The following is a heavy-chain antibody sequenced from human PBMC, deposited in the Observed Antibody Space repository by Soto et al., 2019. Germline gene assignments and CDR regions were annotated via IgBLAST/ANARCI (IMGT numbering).Heavy chain of an antibody. CDR1: GFTFTSYA. CDR3: AKDNPAVDH. V-gene: IGHV3-30*18. CDR2: ISYDGSDK. J-gene: IGHJ4*02. Sequence: QVQLVESGGGVVQPGRSRRLSCAASGFTFTSYAMHWVRQAPGKGLEWVAFISYDGSDKYYAESVRGRFTISRDDSKNTLFLQINSLTTEDTAVYYCAKDNPAVDHWGQGTLVTVSS.